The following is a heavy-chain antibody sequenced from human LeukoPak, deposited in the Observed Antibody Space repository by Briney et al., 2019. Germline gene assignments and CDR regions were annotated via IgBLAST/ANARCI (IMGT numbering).Heavy chain of an antibody. D-gene: IGHD3-22*01. CDR1: GFTFSSYG. Sequence: GGSLRLSCAASGFTFSSYGMHWVRQAPGEGLEWVAVIWYDGSNKFYGDSVRGRFTISRDNSMNTLYLQMNSLRAEDTAVYYCAREEDYSDTSGHYFFDYWGQGTLVTVSS. V-gene: IGHV3-33*08. CDR3: AREEDYSDTSGHYFFDY. CDR2: IWYDGSNK. J-gene: IGHJ4*02.